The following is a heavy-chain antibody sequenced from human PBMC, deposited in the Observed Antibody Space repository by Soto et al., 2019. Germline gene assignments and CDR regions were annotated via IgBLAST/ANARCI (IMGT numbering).Heavy chain of an antibody. CDR2: INHSGST. CDR1: GGSFSGYY. CDR3: ARAADLRVYYYYYGMDV. J-gene: IGHJ6*02. Sequence: PSETLSLTCAVYGGSFSGYYWSWIRQPPGKGLEWIGEINHSGSTNYNPSLKSRVTISVDTSKNQFSLKLSSATAADTAVYYCARAADLRVYYYYYGMDVWGQGTTVTVSS. D-gene: IGHD3-16*01. V-gene: IGHV4-34*01.